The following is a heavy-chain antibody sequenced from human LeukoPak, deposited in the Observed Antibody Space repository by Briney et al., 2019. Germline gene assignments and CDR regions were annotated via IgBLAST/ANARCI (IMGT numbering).Heavy chain of an antibody. CDR1: GYNFIGFY. CDR2: INPNSGET. J-gene: IGHJ4*02. V-gene: IGHV1-2*06. D-gene: IGHD6-13*01. CDR3: ARGATRLATAGAEFDS. Sequence: ASVRVSCKASGYNFIGFYMHWVRQAPGQSLEWMGRINPNSGETSFALSFQGRVTMTRDPSINTAYMELGRLTSDDTAVYFCARGATRLATAGAEFDSWGQGTLVIVSS.